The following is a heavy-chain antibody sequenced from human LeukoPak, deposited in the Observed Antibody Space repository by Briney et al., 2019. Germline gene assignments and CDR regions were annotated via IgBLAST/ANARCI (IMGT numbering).Heavy chain of an antibody. CDR2: MYTSGTT. CDR3: ARYDSTGLDY. J-gene: IGHJ4*02. V-gene: IGHV4-59*10. Sequence: SETLSPTCAVSGASITSYYWSWIRQPAGKGLEWIGRMYTSGTTDYNPSLKSRVTMSVDTSKNQFSLKLTSVTAADTAMYYCARYDSTGLDYWGQGTLVTVSS. CDR1: GASITSYY. D-gene: IGHD3-22*01.